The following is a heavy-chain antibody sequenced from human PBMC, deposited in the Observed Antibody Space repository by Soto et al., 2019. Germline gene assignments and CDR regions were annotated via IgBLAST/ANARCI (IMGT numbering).Heavy chain of an antibody. V-gene: IGHV3-30-3*01. J-gene: IGHJ6*02. CDR3: ARDLTIFGVVTPPGAYYGMDV. CDR1: GCTFSSYA. CDR2: ISYDGSNK. D-gene: IGHD3-3*01. Sequence: PXGSLRLSGSASGCTFSSYAMHWVRQAPGKGLEWVAVISYDGSNKYYADSVKGRFTISRDNSKNTLYLKMNSLRAEDTAVYYCARDLTIFGVVTPPGAYYGMDVWGQGTTVTV.